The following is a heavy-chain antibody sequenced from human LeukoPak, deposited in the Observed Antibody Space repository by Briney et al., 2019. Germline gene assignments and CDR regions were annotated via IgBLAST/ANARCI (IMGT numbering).Heavy chain of an antibody. CDR3: ARDITWELPGLTSNDAFDI. D-gene: IGHD1-26*01. Sequence: ASVKVSRMRSGYTLTGYYIHGVRPAPRQGREWMGWIYPNSGGTNYAQKFQVRVTMTRATSISTAYMELSRLRSDPTAVYYCARDITWELPGLTSNDAFDIWGQGTMVTVSS. J-gene: IGHJ3*02. CDR2: IYPNSGGT. CDR1: GYTLTGYY. V-gene: IGHV1-2*02.